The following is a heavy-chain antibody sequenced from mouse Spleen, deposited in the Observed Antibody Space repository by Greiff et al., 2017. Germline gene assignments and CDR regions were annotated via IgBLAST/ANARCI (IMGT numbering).Heavy chain of an antibody. CDR3: AREGGNYWYFDV. Sequence: QVQLQQSGPGLVQPSQSLSITCTVSGFSLTSYGVHWVRQSPGKGLEWLGVIWSGGNTDYNAAFISRLSISKDNSKSQVFFKMNSLQADDTAIYYCAREGGNYWYFDVWGAGTTVTVSS. D-gene: IGHD1-1*02. J-gene: IGHJ1*01. V-gene: IGHV2-2*01. CDR2: IWSGGNT. CDR1: GFSLTSYG.